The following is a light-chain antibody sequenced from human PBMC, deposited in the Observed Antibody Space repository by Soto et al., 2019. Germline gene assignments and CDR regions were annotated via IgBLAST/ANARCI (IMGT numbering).Light chain of an antibody. J-gene: IGKJ3*01. V-gene: IGKV3-20*01. CDR1: QSVTSRN. Sequence: EIVLTQSPGTLSLSPGERATLSCRASQSVTSRNLAWYQQKPGQAPRLLIYGASSGATGIPDRFSGSGSRTDFTLTISRLEPEDFAVYYCQQYGSSPFTFGPGTKVDIK. CDR2: GAS. CDR3: QQYGSSPFT.